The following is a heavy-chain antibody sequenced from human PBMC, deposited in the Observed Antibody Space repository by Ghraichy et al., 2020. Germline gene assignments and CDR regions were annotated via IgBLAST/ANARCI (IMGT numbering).Heavy chain of an antibody. CDR3: ARPLYCSSTSCYRDDYGMDV. D-gene: IGHD2-2*01. Sequence: PETLSLTCTVSGGSISSSSYYWGWIRQPPGKGLEWIGSIYYSGSTYYNPSLKSRVTISVDTSKNQFSLKLSSVTAADTAVYYCARPLYCSSTSCYRDDYGMDVWGQGTTVTVSS. V-gene: IGHV4-39*01. CDR1: GGSISSSSYY. CDR2: IYYSGST. J-gene: IGHJ6*02.